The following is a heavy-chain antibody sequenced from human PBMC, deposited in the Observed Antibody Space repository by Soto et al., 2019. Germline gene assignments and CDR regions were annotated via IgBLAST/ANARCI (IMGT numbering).Heavy chain of an antibody. CDR3: ARLNYNILTGDRGSWFDP. D-gene: IGHD3-9*01. CDR2: IYPGDSDT. J-gene: IGHJ5*02. Sequence: GESLKISFKGSGYTFTNYWIGWVRQMPGKGLEWMGIIYPGDSDTRYSPSFQGQVTISADKSISTAYLQWSSLKASDTAMYYCARLNYNILTGDRGSWFDPWGQGTLVTVSS. V-gene: IGHV5-51*01. CDR1: GYTFTNYW.